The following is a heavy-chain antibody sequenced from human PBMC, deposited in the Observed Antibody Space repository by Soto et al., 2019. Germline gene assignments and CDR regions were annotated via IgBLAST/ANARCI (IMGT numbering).Heavy chain of an antibody. J-gene: IGHJ4*02. CDR3: ATDSVLVPSFAPLGLDN. CDR2: INGYNGNT. CDR1: GYTFTSYG. D-gene: IGHD2-2*01. Sequence: QVQLVQSGAEVKKPGASVKVSCKASGYTFTSYGISWVRQAPGQGLEWMGWINGYNGNTDYAQKIQDRVTMTADTSTSTAYMELRSLRSDDTAVYYCATDSVLVPSFAPLGLDNWGQGTLVTVSS. V-gene: IGHV1-18*01.